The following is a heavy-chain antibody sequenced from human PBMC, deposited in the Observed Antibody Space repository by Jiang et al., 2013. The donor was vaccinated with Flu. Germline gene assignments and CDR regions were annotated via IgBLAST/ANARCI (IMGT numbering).Heavy chain of an antibody. Sequence: VQLVESGGGLVQPGGSLRLSCAASGFTLSSYEMNWVRQAPGKGLEWVSYISSSGSTIYYADSVKGRFTISRDNAKNSLYLQMNSLRAEDTAVYYCASDYYDSSGYLISNYWGQGTLVTVSS. CDR3: ASDYYDSSGYLISNY. V-gene: IGHV3-48*03. D-gene: IGHD3-22*01. CDR1: GFTLSSYE. CDR2: ISSSGSTI. J-gene: IGHJ4*02.